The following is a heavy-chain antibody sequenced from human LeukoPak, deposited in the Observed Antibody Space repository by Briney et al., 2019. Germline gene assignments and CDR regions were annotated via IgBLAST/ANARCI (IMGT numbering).Heavy chain of an antibody. Sequence: GGTLRLSCAASGFTFRTYDMSWVRQAPGKGLEWVSGISANGGSTYYTDSVKGRFTISRDNSKNTLYLQMTSLRAEDTAVYYCAKVIRYSGSYVDYWGQGTLVTVSS. V-gene: IGHV3-23*01. D-gene: IGHD1-26*01. CDR1: GFTFRTYD. CDR2: ISANGGST. CDR3: AKVIRYSGSYVDY. J-gene: IGHJ4*02.